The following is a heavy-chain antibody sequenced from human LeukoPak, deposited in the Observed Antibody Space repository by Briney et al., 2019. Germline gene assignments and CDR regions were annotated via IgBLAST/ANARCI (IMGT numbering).Heavy chain of an antibody. CDR3: ARDYYVDYYGSGTYYNTAFDY. V-gene: IGHV1-2*02. CDR2: INPNSGGT. J-gene: IGHJ4*02. Sequence: APVKVSCKASGYTFTGFYIHWVRQAPGQGLEWMGWINPNSGGTNYPQKFQGRVTITRDTSISTAYMELSRLRSDDSAVYYCARDYYVDYYGSGTYYNTAFDYWGQGTLVTVSS. D-gene: IGHD3-10*01. CDR1: GYTFTGFY.